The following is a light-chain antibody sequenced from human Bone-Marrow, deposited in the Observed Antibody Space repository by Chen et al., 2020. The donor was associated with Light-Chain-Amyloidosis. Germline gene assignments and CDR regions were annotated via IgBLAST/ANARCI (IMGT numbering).Light chain of an antibody. CDR2: RDT. CDR3: QSADSSGTDEVI. J-gene: IGLJ2*01. V-gene: IGLV3-25*03. Sequence: SYELTQPPSVSVSPGQTARITCSGEDLPTKYAYWYQQKPGPAPVLVKHRDTERPSGISERFSCSSSGTTATLTISGVQAEDEADYHCQSADSSGTDEVIFGGGTKLTVL. CDR1: DLPTKY.